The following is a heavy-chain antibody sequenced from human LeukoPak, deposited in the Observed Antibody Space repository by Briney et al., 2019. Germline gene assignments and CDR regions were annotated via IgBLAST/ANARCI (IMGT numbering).Heavy chain of an antibody. Sequence: PGGSLRLSCAASGFTFDDYAMHWVRQAPGKGLEWVSGISWNSGSIGYADSVKGRFTISRDNAKNSLCLQMNSLRAEDMALYYCAKGRGYYSEWDAFDIWGQGTMVTVSS. CDR2: ISWNSGSI. D-gene: IGHD5-12*01. CDR3: AKGRGYYSEWDAFDI. J-gene: IGHJ3*02. CDR1: GFTFDDYA. V-gene: IGHV3-9*03.